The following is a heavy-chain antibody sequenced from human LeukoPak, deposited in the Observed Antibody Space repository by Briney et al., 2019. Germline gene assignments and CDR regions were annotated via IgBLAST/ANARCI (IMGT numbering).Heavy chain of an antibody. CDR2: ISSSGSTI. D-gene: IGHD3-22*01. CDR1: GFTFSSYS. V-gene: IGHV3-48*04. CDR3: ARNYYYDSSGYY. J-gene: IGHJ4*02. Sequence: GGSLRLSCAASGFTFSSYSMNWVRQAPGKGLEWVSYISSSGSTIYYADSVKGRFTISRDNAKNSLYLQMNSLRAEDTAVYYSARNYYYDSSGYYWGQGTLVTVSS.